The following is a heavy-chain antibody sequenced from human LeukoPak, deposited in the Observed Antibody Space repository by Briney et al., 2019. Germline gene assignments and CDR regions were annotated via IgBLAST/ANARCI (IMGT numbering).Heavy chain of an antibody. J-gene: IGHJ4*02. CDR3: AKDIVVVPAAIPGYFDY. CDR1: GFTFSSYG. Sequence: GGSLRLSCAASGFTFSSYGMHWVRQAPGKGLEWVAVIWYDGSNKYYADSVKGRFTISRDNSKNTLYLQMNSLRAEDTAVYYCAKDIVVVPAAIPGYFDYWGQGTLVTVSS. CDR2: IWYDGSNK. D-gene: IGHD2-2*02. V-gene: IGHV3-33*06.